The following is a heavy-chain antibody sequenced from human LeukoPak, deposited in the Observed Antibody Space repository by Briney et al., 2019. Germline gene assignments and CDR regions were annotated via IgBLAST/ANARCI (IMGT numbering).Heavy chain of an antibody. CDR2: INHSGST. CDR1: GGSFSGYY. Sequence: SETLSLTCAVYGGSFSGYYWSWIRQPPGKGLEWIGEINHSGSTNYNPSLKSRDTISVDTSKNQFSLKLTSVTAADTAVYYCARDSMVRGVNYYYYGMDVWGQGTTVTVSS. D-gene: IGHD3-10*01. V-gene: IGHV4-34*01. CDR3: ARDSMVRGVNYYYYGMDV. J-gene: IGHJ6*02.